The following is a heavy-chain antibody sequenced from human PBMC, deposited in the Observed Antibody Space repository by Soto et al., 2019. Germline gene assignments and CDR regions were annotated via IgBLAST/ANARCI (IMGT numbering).Heavy chain of an antibody. CDR2: IYYSGST. J-gene: IGHJ4*02. CDR3: ARGVGYSYGHNFDY. V-gene: IGHV4-59*01. D-gene: IGHD5-18*01. CDR1: GGSISSYY. Sequence: SETLSLTCTVSGGSISSYYWSWIRQPPGKGLEWIGYIYYSGSTNYNPSLKSRVTISVDTSKNQFSLKLSSVTAADTAVYYCARGVGYSYGHNFDYWGQGTLVTVSS.